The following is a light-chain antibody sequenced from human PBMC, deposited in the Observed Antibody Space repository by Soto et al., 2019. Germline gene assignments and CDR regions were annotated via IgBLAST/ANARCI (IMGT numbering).Light chain of an antibody. V-gene: IGLV2-11*01. J-gene: IGLJ2*01. Sequence: QSVLTQPRSVSGSPGQSVTISCTGTSSDVGAYDYVSWYQQHPGKAPYLMVYDVTKRPSGVPDRFSGSKSGNTASLTISGLQAEDEADYYCSTWDDSLNAVLFGGGTKLTVL. CDR2: DVT. CDR3: STWDDSLNAVL. CDR1: SSDVGAYDY.